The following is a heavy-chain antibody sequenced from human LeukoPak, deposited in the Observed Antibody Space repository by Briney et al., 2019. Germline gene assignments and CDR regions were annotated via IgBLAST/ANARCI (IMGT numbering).Heavy chain of an antibody. CDR3: AKSSGSGWPYYYYYMDV. V-gene: IGHV3-30*04. Sequence: GGSLRLSCAASGFTFSSYAMHWVRQAPGKGLERVAVISYDGSNKYYADSVKGRFTISRDNSKNTLYLQMNSLRAEDTAVYYCAKSSGSGWPYYYYYMDVWGKGTTVTVSS. CDR2: ISYDGSNK. J-gene: IGHJ6*03. D-gene: IGHD6-19*01. CDR1: GFTFSSYA.